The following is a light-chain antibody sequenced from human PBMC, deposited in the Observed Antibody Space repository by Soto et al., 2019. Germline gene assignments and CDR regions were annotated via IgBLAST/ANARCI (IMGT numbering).Light chain of an antibody. J-gene: IGLJ1*01. V-gene: IGLV2-14*01. Sequence: QSALTQPASVSGSPGQSITISCTGTSSDVGGYNYVSWYQQHPGKAPKLMIYEVSNRPSGVSNRFSGSKSGNTASLTISGLQAEDEADYYCNSSRVFGTGTKLTVL. CDR1: SSDVGGYNY. CDR3: NSSRV. CDR2: EVS.